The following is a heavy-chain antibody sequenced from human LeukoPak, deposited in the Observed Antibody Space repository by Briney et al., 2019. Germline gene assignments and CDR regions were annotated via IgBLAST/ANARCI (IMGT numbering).Heavy chain of an antibody. CDR2: IHPSDSQT. J-gene: IGHJ5*02. CDR1: GYSFTNYW. Sequence: GESLKISCKASGYSFTNYWIGWVRQMPGKGLEWMAIIHPSDSQTRYSPSFEGQVTISADKSISTVYLQWSSLKASDTAIYYCARRNFTSTWFGPWGQGTLVTVSS. CDR3: ARRNFTSTWFGP. D-gene: IGHD1-7*01. V-gene: IGHV5-51*01.